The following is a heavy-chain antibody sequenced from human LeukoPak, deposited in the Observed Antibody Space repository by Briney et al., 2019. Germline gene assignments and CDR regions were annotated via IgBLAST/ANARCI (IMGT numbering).Heavy chain of an antibody. J-gene: IGHJ5*02. CDR3: AAGYDILTGYSKNWFDP. V-gene: IGHV1-18*01. Sequence: ASVKVSCKASGYTFTSYGISWVRQAPGQGLEWMGWISAYNGNTNYAQKLQGRVTMTTDTSTSTAYMELRSLRSDDTAVYYCAAGYDILTGYSKNWFDPWGQGTLVTVSS. CDR1: GYTFTSYG. CDR2: ISAYNGNT. D-gene: IGHD3-9*01.